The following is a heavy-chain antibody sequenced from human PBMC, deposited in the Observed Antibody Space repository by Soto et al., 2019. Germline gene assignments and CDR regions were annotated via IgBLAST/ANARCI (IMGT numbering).Heavy chain of an antibody. CDR3: ARQGDYGNWFDP. CDR1: GYSFTSYW. J-gene: IGHJ5*02. V-gene: IGHV5-10-1*01. D-gene: IGHD4-17*01. Sequence: PGESLKISCKGSGYSFTSYWISWVRQMPGKGLEWMGRIDPSDSYTNYSPSSQGHVTISADKSISTAYLQWSSLKASDTAMYYCARQGDYGNWFDPWGQGTLVTVSS. CDR2: IDPSDSYT.